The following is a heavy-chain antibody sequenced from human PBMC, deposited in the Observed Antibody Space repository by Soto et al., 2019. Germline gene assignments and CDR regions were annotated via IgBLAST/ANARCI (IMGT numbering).Heavy chain of an antibody. CDR2: IWHDGTNK. J-gene: IGHJ4*02. CDR1: GFTFSSYA. D-gene: IGHD4-17*01. CDR3: ARPALLVTTFEY. Sequence: PGGSMRLSCSASGFTFSSYAMHWIRQAPGKGLEWVAVIWHDGTNKYYAHSVKGRFTISRDNSKNTLYLQMNSLRAEDTAVYYCARPALLVTTFEYWGQGTLVTVSS. V-gene: IGHV3-33*08.